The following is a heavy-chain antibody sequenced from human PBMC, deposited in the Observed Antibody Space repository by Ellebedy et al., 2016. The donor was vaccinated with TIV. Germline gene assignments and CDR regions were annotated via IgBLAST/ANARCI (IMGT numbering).Heavy chain of an antibody. Sequence: MPSETLSLTCTVSGDSISSYYWNWIRQPAGKGLEWIGRIYTSGSTNYNPSLKSRVAMSVDTSKNQISLKLSSVTAADTAVYYCARHSPEYLVGAVYYWGQGTLVTVSS. D-gene: IGHD2-8*01. CDR1: GDSISSYY. CDR2: IYTSGST. V-gene: IGHV4-4*07. CDR3: ARHSPEYLVGAVYY. J-gene: IGHJ4*02.